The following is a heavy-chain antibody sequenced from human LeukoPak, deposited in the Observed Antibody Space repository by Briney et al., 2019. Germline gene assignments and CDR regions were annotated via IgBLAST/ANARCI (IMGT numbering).Heavy chain of an antibody. Sequence: GGSLRLSCAASGFTVSSNCMSWVRQAPGKGLEWVSVIYSGGSTYYADSVKGRFTISRHNSKNTLYLQMNSLRAEDTAVYYCARLFWSSGWYYFDYWGQGTLVTVSS. CDR1: GFTVSSNC. D-gene: IGHD6-19*01. CDR3: ARLFWSSGWYYFDY. J-gene: IGHJ4*02. CDR2: IYSGGST. V-gene: IGHV3-53*04.